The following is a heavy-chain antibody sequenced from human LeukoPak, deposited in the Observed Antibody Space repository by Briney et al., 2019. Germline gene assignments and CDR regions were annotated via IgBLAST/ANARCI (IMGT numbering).Heavy chain of an antibody. Sequence: GGSLRLSCPASAFTFSIYAMSWVRQAPGKGLEWVSAISGSGGSTHYADSVKGRFTISRDNSKNTLYLQMNSLRAEDTAVYYCAKVYATTRYNWNYVGIDYWGQGTLVTVSS. V-gene: IGHV3-23*01. CDR3: AKVYATTRYNWNYVGIDY. J-gene: IGHJ4*02. D-gene: IGHD1-7*01. CDR1: AFTFSIYA. CDR2: ISGSGGST.